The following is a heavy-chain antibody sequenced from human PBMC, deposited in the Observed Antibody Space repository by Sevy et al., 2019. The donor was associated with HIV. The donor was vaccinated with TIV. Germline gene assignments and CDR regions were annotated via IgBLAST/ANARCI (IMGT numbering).Heavy chain of an antibody. CDR1: GFTFSKYS. J-gene: IGHJ4*02. Sequence: GGSLRLSCAASGFTFSKYSMSWVHQPPGKGLEWVSTLSFGCGEINYADSVKGRFTISRDNSKSSVYLQMNNLGPEDTAVYYCAREGCTKPHDYWGQGTLVTVSS. CDR2: LSFGCGEI. V-gene: IGHV3-23*01. CDR3: AREGCTKPHDY. D-gene: IGHD2-8*01.